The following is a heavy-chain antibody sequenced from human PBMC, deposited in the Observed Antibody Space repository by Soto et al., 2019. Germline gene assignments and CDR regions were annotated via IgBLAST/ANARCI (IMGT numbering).Heavy chain of an antibody. D-gene: IGHD1-26*01. V-gene: IGHV3-48*02. CDR3: ARLLKGGDVTENWFDP. CDR2: ISNSSSTI. CDR1: GVTFSSYS. J-gene: IGHJ5*02. Sequence: GGSLRLSCAASGVTFSSYSMNWVRQAPGKGLEWVSYISNSSSTIYYADSVKGRFTISRDNAKNSLYLQMNSLRDEDTAVYYCARLLKGGDVTENWFDPWGQGTLVTVSS.